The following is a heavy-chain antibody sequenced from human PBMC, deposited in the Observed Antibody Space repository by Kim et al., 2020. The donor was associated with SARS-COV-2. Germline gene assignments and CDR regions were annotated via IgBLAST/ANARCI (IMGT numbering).Heavy chain of an antibody. J-gene: IGHJ4*02. D-gene: IGHD6-19*01. Sequence: YAAYVKGRFTISRDNAKNSLYLQMNSLRAEDTALYYCAKGSRGWYWPFDYWGQGTLVTVSS. V-gene: IGHV3-9*01. CDR3: AKGSRGWYWPFDY.